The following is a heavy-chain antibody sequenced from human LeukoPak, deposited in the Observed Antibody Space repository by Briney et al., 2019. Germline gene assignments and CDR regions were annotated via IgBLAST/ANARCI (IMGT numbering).Heavy chain of an antibody. CDR1: GFTFSSYG. V-gene: IGHV3-33*01. D-gene: IGHD5-12*01. CDR2: IWYDGSNK. Sequence: GGSLRLSCAASGFTFSSYGMHWVRQAPGKGLEWVAVIWYDGSNKYYADSVKGRFTISRDNSKNTLYLQMISLRAEDTAVYYCARGGDSGYDWDYYFDYWGQGTLVTVSS. J-gene: IGHJ4*02. CDR3: ARGGDSGYDWDYYFDY.